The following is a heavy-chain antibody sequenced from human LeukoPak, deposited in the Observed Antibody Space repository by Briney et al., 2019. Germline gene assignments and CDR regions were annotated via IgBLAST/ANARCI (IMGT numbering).Heavy chain of an antibody. J-gene: IGHJ4*02. CDR2: IYDSGST. D-gene: IGHD6-13*01. Sequence: SETLSLTCTVSGGSISSSSYYWGWIRQPPGKGLEWIGSIYDSGSTYYNPSLKSRVTISVDTSKNQFSLKLSSVTAADTAVYYCARRGHRGSSWWDIGYFDYWGQGTLVTVSS. CDR3: ARRGHRGSSWWDIGYFDY. CDR1: GGSISSSSYY. V-gene: IGHV4-39*01.